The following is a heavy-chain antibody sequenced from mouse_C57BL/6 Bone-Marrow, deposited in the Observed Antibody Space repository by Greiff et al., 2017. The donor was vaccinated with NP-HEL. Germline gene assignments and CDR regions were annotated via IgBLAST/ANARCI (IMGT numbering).Heavy chain of an antibody. CDR2: SRNKANDYTT. V-gene: IGHV7-1*01. Sequence: VESGGGLVQSGRSLRLSCATSGFTFSDFYMEWVRQAPGKGLEWIAASRNKANDYTTEYSASVKGRFIVSRDTSQSILYLQMNALRAEDTAIYYCARDAFYAMDYWGQGTSVTVSS. J-gene: IGHJ4*01. CDR3: ARDAFYAMDY. CDR1: GFTFSDFY.